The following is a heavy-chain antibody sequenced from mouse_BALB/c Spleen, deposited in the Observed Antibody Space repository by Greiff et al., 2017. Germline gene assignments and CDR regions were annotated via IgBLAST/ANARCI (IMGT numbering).Heavy chain of an antibody. D-gene: IGHD2-14*01. Sequence: VQLQQSGPSLVKPSQTLSLTCSVTGDSITSGYWNWIRKFPGNKLEYMGYISYSGSTYYNPSLKSRISITRDTSKNQYYLQLNSVTTEDTATYYCARYYRYAPRAMDYWGQGTSVTVSS. CDR3: ARYYRYAPRAMDY. V-gene: IGHV3-8*02. CDR2: ISYSGST. J-gene: IGHJ4*01. CDR1: GDSITSGY.